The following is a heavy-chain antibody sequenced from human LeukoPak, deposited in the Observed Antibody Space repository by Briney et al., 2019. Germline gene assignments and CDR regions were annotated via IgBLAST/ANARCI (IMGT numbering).Heavy chain of an antibody. CDR1: GGSISGDW. Sequence: SETLSLTCNVSGGSISGDWWAWVRQPPGKGLEWIGFIHSAWTTHYNPSLESRVTISVDTSNHLLSLKLNAVTAADTAVYYCARDQRTGDWDAFDMWGQGTMVSVSS. CDR2: IHSAWTT. D-gene: IGHD7-27*01. CDR3: ARDQRTGDWDAFDM. J-gene: IGHJ3*02. V-gene: IGHV4-59*01.